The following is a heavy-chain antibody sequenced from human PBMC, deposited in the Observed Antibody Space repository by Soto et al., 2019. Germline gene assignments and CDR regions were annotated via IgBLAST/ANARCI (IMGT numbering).Heavy chain of an antibody. V-gene: IGHV3-7*03. D-gene: IGHD3-10*01. Sequence: GGSLRLSCAASGFTFSSYWMSWVRQAPGKGLEWVANIKQDGSEKYYVDSVKGRFTISRDNAKNSLYLQMNSLGAEDTAVYYCARDRDTMVRGPRGFGMDVWGQGTTVTVSS. J-gene: IGHJ6*02. CDR2: IKQDGSEK. CDR1: GFTFSSYW. CDR3: ARDRDTMVRGPRGFGMDV.